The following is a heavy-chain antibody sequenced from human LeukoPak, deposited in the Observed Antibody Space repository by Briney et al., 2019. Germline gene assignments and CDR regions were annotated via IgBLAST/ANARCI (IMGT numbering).Heavy chain of an antibody. D-gene: IGHD2-2*01. CDR3: AKDQRGGVVPAAIPDY. Sequence: GGSLRLSCAASGFTFSSYAMSWVRQAPGEGLEWVSAISGSGGSTYYADSVKGRFTISRDNSKNTLYLQMNSLRAEDTAVYYCAKDQRGGVVPAAIPDYWGQGTLVTVSS. CDR1: GFTFSSYA. J-gene: IGHJ4*02. V-gene: IGHV3-23*01. CDR2: ISGSGGST.